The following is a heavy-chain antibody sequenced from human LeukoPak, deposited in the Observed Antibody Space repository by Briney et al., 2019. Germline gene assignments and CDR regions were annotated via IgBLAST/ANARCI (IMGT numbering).Heavy chain of an antibody. Sequence: PSETLSLTCTVSGGSISSGSYYWRWIRQPAGKGLEWIGRIYTSGSTNYNPSLKSRVTISVDTSKNQFSLKLSSVTAADTAVYYCARVAYYYYYYYMDVWGKGTTVTVSS. CDR2: IYTSGST. CDR3: ARVAYYYYYYYMDV. CDR1: GGSISSGSYY. V-gene: IGHV4-61*02. J-gene: IGHJ6*03.